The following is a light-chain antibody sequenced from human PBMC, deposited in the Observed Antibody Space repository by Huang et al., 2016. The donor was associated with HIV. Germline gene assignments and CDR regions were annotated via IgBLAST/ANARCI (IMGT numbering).Light chain of an antibody. CDR1: QSLSSY. V-gene: IGKV3-11*01. CDR2: EAA. J-gene: IGKJ4*01. Sequence: IVLTQSPATVSLSPGERATLSCKASQSLSSYLAWYQQKPGQAPRLLIYEAASRAPGIPARFSGSGSGTDFTLTISNLGPEDFAVYFCQQRFDWPLTFGGGTKVEIK. CDR3: QQRFDWPLT.